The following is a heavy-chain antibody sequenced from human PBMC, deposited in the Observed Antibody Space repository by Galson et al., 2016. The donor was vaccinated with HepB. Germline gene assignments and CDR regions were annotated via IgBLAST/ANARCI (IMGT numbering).Heavy chain of an antibody. J-gene: IGHJ4*02. CDR2: ISYSTTHT. CDR3: TRPSITLHY. V-gene: IGHV3-11*06. Sequence: SLRLSCAASGFTFTDYYMSWIRQAPGKGLEWLSYISYSTTHTNYADSVKGRFTISRDNAKSSLYLQMNSLRVEDTAVYYCTRPSITLHYWGQGTLVTVSS. CDR1: GFTFTDYY. D-gene: IGHD1-14*01.